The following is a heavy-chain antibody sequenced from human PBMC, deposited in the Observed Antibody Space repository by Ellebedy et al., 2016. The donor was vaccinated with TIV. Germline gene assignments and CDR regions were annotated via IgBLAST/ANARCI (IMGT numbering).Heavy chain of an antibody. CDR2: IGTVGDT. CDR3: LRSGLVAAAGNNGAFDV. Sequence: GESLKISXAASGFTFSRHDMHWVRQAPGKGLEWASGIGTVGDTYYPGSVKGRFLISRDNAKNSLYLQMNSLRAGDTAVYYCLRSGLVAAAGNNGAFDVWGQGTTVTVSS. J-gene: IGHJ3*01. V-gene: IGHV3-13*01. D-gene: IGHD6-25*01. CDR1: GFTFSRHD.